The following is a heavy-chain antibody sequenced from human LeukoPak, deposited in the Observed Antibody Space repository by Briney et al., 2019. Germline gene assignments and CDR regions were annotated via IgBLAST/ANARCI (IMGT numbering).Heavy chain of an antibody. J-gene: IGHJ3*02. V-gene: IGHV4-59*01. CDR1: GGSISSYH. Sequence: SETLSLTCTASGGSISSYHWSWIRQPPGKGLEWIGYIYYSGSTNYNPSLKSRVTISVDTSKNQFSLKLSSVTAADTAVYYCARVVRESGYDLSLDIWGQGTMVTVSS. D-gene: IGHD5-12*01. CDR3: ARVVRESGYDLSLDI. CDR2: IYYSGST.